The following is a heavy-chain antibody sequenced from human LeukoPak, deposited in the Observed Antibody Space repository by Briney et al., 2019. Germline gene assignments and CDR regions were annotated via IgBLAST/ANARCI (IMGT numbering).Heavy chain of an antibody. CDR3: ARGRDYDILTGYSTFYFDY. D-gene: IGHD3-9*01. Sequence: PSETLSLTCTVSGGSISSYYWSWIRQPPGKGLEWIGYIYYSGSTNYNPSLKSRVTISVDTSKNQFSLKLSSVTAADTAVYYCARGRDYDILTGYSTFYFDYWGQGTLVTVSS. CDR2: IYYSGST. V-gene: IGHV4-59*12. CDR1: GGSISSYY. J-gene: IGHJ4*02.